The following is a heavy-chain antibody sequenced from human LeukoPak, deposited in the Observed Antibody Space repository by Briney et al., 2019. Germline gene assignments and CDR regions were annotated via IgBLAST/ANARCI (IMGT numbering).Heavy chain of an antibody. J-gene: IGHJ5*02. CDR3: ARYPPMVRGRGWFDP. V-gene: IGHV1-8*02. D-gene: IGHD3-10*01. CDR2: MNPNSGNT. CDR1: GYTFTNYG. Sequence: GASVKVSCKASGYTFTNYGISWVRQATGQGLEWMGWMNPNSGNTGYAQKFQGRVTMTRNTSISTAYMELSSLRSEDTAVYYCARYPPMVRGRGWFDPWGQGTLVTVSS.